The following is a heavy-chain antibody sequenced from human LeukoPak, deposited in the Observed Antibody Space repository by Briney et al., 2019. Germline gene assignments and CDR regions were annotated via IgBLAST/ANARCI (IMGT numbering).Heavy chain of an antibody. CDR3: GRDLDLIKPDY. V-gene: IGHV3-74*01. D-gene: IGHD2-8*01. CDR2: INSDGSST. Sequence: PGGSLRLSCAASGFTFSNYWMHWVRQAPGKGLVWVSRINSDGSSTSYADSVKGRFTISRGNAKNTVYLQMNSLRAEDTAVYYCGRDLDLIKPDYWGQGTLVTVSS. J-gene: IGHJ4*02. CDR1: GFTFSNYW.